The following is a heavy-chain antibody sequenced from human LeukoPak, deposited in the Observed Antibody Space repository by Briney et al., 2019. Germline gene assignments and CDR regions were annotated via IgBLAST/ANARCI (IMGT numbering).Heavy chain of an antibody. V-gene: IGHV3-21*01. CDR2: ISTSSSYI. CDR1: GFTVSSYT. J-gene: IGHJ3*02. Sequence: PGGSLRLSCTVSGFTVSSYTMNWVRQAPGKGLEWVSFISTSSSYIYYADSAKGRFTISRDNAKKSLFLQMNSLRAEDTAVYFCARAPRLVRLMDAFDIWDQGTVVTVSS. D-gene: IGHD6-6*01. CDR3: ARAPRLVRLMDAFDI.